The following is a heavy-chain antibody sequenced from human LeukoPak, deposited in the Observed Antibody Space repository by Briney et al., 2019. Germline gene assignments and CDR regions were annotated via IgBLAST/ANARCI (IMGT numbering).Heavy chain of an antibody. Sequence: PSETLSLTCTVSGGSISSSSYYWGWIRQPPGKGLEWIGSIYYSGSTYYNPSLKSRVTISVDTSKNQFSLKLSSVTAADTAVYYRARHCLAEWWFGENWFDPWGQGTLVTVSS. CDR3: ARHCLAEWWFGENWFDP. J-gene: IGHJ5*02. V-gene: IGHV4-39*01. CDR1: GGSISSSSYY. CDR2: IYYSGST. D-gene: IGHD2-15*01.